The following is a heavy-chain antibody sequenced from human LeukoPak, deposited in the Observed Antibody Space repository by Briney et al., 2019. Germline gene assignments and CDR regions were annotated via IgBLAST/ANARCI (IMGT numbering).Heavy chain of an antibody. CDR1: GFTFSSYA. CDR3: ARQLSTITIFDY. J-gene: IGHJ4*02. Sequence: GRSLRPSCAASGFTFSSYAMHWVRQAPGKGLEWVAVISYDGSNKYYADSVKGRFTISRDNSKNTLYLQMNSLRAEDTAVYYCARQLSTITIFDYWGQGTLVTVSS. D-gene: IGHD3-3*01. CDR2: ISYDGSNK. V-gene: IGHV3-30-3*01.